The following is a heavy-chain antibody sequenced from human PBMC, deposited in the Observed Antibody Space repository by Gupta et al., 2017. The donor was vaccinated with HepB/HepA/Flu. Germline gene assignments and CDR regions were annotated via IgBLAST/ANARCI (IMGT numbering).Heavy chain of an antibody. CDR2: INPNTGGT. CDR1: GYKFIDQY. J-gene: IGHJ6*04. D-gene: IGHD2-2*02. Sequence: QVQLVQSGTEVKESGASVKVSCQAFGYKFIDQYIHWIRQAPGQGLEWMSWINPNTGGTHFADDLQGRVTLTTDTSINTAYMELDSLRSDDTALYYCAIPYTASSMYLYYILDVWGEGTAVTVSA. CDR3: AIPYTASSMYLYYILDV. V-gene: IGHV1-2*02.